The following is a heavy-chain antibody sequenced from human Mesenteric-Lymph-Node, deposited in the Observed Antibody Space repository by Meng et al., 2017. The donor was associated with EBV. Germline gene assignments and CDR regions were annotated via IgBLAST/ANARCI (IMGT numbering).Heavy chain of an antibody. CDR3: ARGRGSRLLFYSSFDS. J-gene: IGHJ4*02. CDR1: GRSFSGYY. CDR2: INHSGST. Sequence: QVQLQQWGAVLFKPSETLSLTCAVYGRSFSGYYWGWIRQPQGKGLEWIGEINHSGSTNYNPSLKSRVSVSLDTSKNQFSLKLSSVTAADTAVFYCARGRGSRLLFYSSFDSWGQGTLVTVSS. V-gene: IGHV4-34*01. D-gene: IGHD2-15*01.